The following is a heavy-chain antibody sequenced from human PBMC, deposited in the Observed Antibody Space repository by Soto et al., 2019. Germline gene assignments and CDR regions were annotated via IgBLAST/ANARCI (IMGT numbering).Heavy chain of an antibody. CDR1: GYSFTSYW. J-gene: IGHJ6*02. D-gene: IGHD3-16*01. V-gene: IGHV5-10-1*01. CDR3: ARHLGLRYYYGMDV. Sequence: GESLKISCKGSGYSFTSYWISWVRQMPGKGLEWMGRIDPSDSYTNYSPSFQGHVTISADKSISTAYLQWSSLKASDTAMYYCARHLGLRYYYGMDVWGQGTTVTVPS. CDR2: IDPSDSYT.